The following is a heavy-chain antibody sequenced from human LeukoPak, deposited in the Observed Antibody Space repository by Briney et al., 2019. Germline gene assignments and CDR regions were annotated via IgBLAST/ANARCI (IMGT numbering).Heavy chain of an antibody. CDR3: ARGPYYYDSSGYYPSYYMDV. CDR1: GYTFTGYY. Sequence: ASVKVSCKASGYTFTGYYMHWVRQAPGQGLEWMGWINPNSGGTNYAQKFQGRVTMTRDTSTSTVYMELSSLRSEDTAVYYCARGPYYYDSSGYYPSYYMDVWGKGTTVTLSS. J-gene: IGHJ6*03. CDR2: INPNSGGT. V-gene: IGHV1-2*02. D-gene: IGHD3-22*01.